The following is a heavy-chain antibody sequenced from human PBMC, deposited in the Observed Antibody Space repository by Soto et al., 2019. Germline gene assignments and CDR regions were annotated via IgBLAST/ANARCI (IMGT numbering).Heavy chain of an antibody. J-gene: IGHJ4*02. CDR2: ISGSGGIT. V-gene: IGHV3-23*01. CDR3: AKSSGGYFYGYFDY. Sequence: GRSLRLSCAASGFSFSSYAMTWVRQAPGKGLEWVSAISGSGGITYHADSVKGRFTISRDNSKKTLYLQMNSLRAEDTAVYYCAKSSGGYFYGYFDYWGQGTLVTGSS. CDR1: GFSFSSYA. D-gene: IGHD5-18*01.